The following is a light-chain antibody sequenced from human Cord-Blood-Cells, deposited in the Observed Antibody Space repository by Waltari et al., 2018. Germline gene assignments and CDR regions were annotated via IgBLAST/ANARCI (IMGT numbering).Light chain of an antibody. CDR3: QQYGSSWT. V-gene: IGKV3-20*01. Sequence: EIVLTQSPGTLSLSPGERATLSCRASQSVSSRYLAWYQQKPCQAPRLLIYGAASRATGIPDRFSCSGSGTDFTLTISRLEPEDCAVYYCQQYGSSWTFGQGTKVEIK. J-gene: IGKJ1*01. CDR1: QSVSSRY. CDR2: GAA.